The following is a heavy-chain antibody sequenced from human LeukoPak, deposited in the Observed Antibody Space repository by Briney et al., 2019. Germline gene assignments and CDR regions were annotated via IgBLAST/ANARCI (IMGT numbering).Heavy chain of an antibody. V-gene: IGHV3-23*01. CDR3: AKGLAGSCHSGLDY. CDR1: GFTFSSYA. J-gene: IGHJ4*02. D-gene: IGHD2-15*01. CDR2: ICGSDNST. Sequence: GGSLRLSCAASGFTFSSYAMSWVRQAPGKGLEWVSAICGSDNSTYYADSVKGRFTISRDNSKNTMYLQMNSLRTEDTAVYYCAKGLAGSCHSGLDYWGRGTLVTVSS.